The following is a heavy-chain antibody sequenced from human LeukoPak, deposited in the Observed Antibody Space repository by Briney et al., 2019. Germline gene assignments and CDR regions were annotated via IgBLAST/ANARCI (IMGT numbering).Heavy chain of an antibody. D-gene: IGHD3-9*01. J-gene: IGHJ6*03. V-gene: IGHV1-18*01. Sequence: GASVKVSCKASGYTFTSYGISWVRQAPGQGLEWMGWISAYNGNTNYAQKLQGRVTMTTDTSTSTAYMGLRSLRSDDTAVYYCARAGFTYDILTGYYYYYYYMDVWGKGTTVTVSS. CDR3: ARAGFTYDILTGYYYYYYYMDV. CDR1: GYTFTSYG. CDR2: ISAYNGNT.